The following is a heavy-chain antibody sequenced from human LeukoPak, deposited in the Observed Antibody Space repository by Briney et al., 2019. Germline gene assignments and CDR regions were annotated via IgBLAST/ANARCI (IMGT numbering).Heavy chain of an antibody. CDR2: IHPDGSIT. CDR1: RFTISKYW. J-gene: IGHJ5*02. Sequence: GGSLRLSCVGSRFTISKYWMHWVRQAPGTGLVWVSRIHPDGSITTYADSVKGRFTISRDNAENTLYLQMNSLRAEDTGVYYCAPQQAYSPYNWFDPWGQGTLVTVSS. D-gene: IGHD5-12*01. V-gene: IGHV3-74*03. CDR3: APQQAYSPYNWFDP.